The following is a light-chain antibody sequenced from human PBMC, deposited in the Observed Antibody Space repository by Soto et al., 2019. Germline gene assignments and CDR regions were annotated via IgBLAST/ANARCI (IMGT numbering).Light chain of an antibody. CDR1: QSISSY. CDR3: QQSYSTPQT. J-gene: IGKJ1*01. CDR2: AAS. Sequence: DIQMTQSPSSLSVSVGDRVTITCRASQSISSYLNWYQQKPGKAPKLLIYAASSLQSGVPSRFSGSGSGTDFTLTISSLQPEDFATYYCQQSYSTPQTFGQGTKVDIK. V-gene: IGKV1-39*01.